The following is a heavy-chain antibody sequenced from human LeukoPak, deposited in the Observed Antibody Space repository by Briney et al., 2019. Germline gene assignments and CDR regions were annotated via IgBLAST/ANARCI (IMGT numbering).Heavy chain of an antibody. Sequence: GAPVKVSCKASGYTFTSYAISWVRQAPGQGLEWMGWISADNGNTDYAQRFQGRVTMTTDTSTSTAYMELRSLRSDDKAMYFCARGGKIMNTMVRGALASRDAFDFWGQGIMVTVSS. J-gene: IGHJ3*01. CDR2: ISADNGNT. CDR1: GYTFTSYA. D-gene: IGHD3-10*01. CDR3: ARGGKIMNTMVRGALASRDAFDF. V-gene: IGHV1-18*01.